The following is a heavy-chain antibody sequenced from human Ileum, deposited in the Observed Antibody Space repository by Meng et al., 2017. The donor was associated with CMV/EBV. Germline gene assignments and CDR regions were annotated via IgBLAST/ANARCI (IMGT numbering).Heavy chain of an antibody. CDR1: GFSFNSYW. CDR2: IDNYGRDI. CDR3: ARDTPNNAFDT. J-gene: IGHJ5*02. Sequence: GESLKISCAASGFSFNSYWLHWVRQPPGGGLEWLSRIDNYGRDIIYADSVKGRFTASRDNARKIIYLQMNNLRDEDTAVYYCARDTPNNAFDTWGQGALVTVSS. V-gene: IGHV3-74*01. D-gene: IGHD2-15*01.